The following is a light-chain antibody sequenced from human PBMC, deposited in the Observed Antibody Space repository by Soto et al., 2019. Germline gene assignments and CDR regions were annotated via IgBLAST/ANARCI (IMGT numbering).Light chain of an antibody. CDR2: TAS. Sequence: DIQLTQSPSFLSASVGDRVTITCRASQDISSYLAWYQQRPGKAPRFLMHTASSLQSGVPSRISGSGSGTTFTLTISSLQPEDFATYYCQQLNTLPRTFGQGTKVEV. V-gene: IGKV1-9*01. J-gene: IGKJ1*01. CDR1: QDISSY. CDR3: QQLNTLPRT.